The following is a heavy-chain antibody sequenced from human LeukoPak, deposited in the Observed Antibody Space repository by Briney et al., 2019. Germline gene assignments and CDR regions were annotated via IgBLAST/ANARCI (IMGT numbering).Heavy chain of an antibody. J-gene: IGHJ5*02. CDR3: ARDGDFGVIGSGWFDP. V-gene: IGHV1-2*02. CDR1: GYTFTGYY. D-gene: IGHD3-3*01. CDR2: INPNSGGT. Sequence: ASVKVSCKASGYTFTGYYMHWVRQAPGQGLEWMGWINPNSGGTNYAQKFQGRVTMTRDTSISTAYMELSRLRSDDTAVYYCARDGDFGVIGSGWFDPWGQGTLVTVSS.